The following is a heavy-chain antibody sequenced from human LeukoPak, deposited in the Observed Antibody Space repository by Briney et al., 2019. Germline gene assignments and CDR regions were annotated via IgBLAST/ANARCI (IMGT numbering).Heavy chain of an antibody. D-gene: IGHD2-2*01. CDR3: ARGTSAIDAFDI. CDR1: GGSISSSSYY. J-gene: IGHJ3*02. V-gene: IGHV4-39*01. Sequence: SETLSLTCTVSGGSISSSSYYWGWIRQPPGKGLGWIGSIYYSGSTYYNPSLKSRVTISVDTSKNQFSLKLSSVTAADTAVYYCARGTSAIDAFDIWGQGTMVTVSS. CDR2: IYYSGST.